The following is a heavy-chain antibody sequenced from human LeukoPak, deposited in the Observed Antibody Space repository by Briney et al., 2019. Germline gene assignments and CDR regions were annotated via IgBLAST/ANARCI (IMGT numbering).Heavy chain of an antibody. Sequence: PGGSLRLSCAASGFTFSSYSMNWVRQAPGKGLEWVSSISSSSSYIYYADSVKGRFTISRDNAKNSVYLQMNSLRAEDTAVYYCGYYYGSGSYPDYWGQGTLVTVSS. CDR3: GYYYGSGSYPDY. D-gene: IGHD3-10*01. V-gene: IGHV3-21*01. CDR1: GFTFSSYS. J-gene: IGHJ4*02. CDR2: ISSSSSYI.